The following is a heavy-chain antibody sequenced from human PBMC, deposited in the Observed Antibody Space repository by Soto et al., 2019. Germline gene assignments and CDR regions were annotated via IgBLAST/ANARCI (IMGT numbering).Heavy chain of an antibody. CDR3: AIANYGDDDY. D-gene: IGHD4-17*01. CDR2: IKAYSGNT. Sequence: LVQSGAEAKKPGTSVKVSCKASGYTFSTSTISWVRQAPGQGLEWLGWIKAYSGNTNYAPKLQGIVTMTTDTSTSTAYLELRSLTNDDTAMYYCAIANYGDDDYWGQGTLVTVSS. V-gene: IGHV1-18*04. J-gene: IGHJ4*02. CDR1: GYTFSTST.